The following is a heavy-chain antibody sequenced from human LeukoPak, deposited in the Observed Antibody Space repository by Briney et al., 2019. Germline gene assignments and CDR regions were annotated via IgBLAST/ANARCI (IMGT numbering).Heavy chain of an antibody. CDR3: AKDRYCSGCSCSGDFDY. Sequence: GGSLRLSCEASGFTFSNYALSWVRQAPGKGLEWVSGISASGGSTNYADSVKGRFTISRDNSKNTLYVQMNSLRAEDTAVYYCAKDRYCSGCSCSGDFDYWGQGTLVTVSS. D-gene: IGHD2-15*01. CDR1: GFTFSNYA. J-gene: IGHJ4*02. V-gene: IGHV3-23*01. CDR2: ISASGGST.